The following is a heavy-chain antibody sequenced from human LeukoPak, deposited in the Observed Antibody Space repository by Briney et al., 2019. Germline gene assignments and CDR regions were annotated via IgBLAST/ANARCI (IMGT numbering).Heavy chain of an antibody. J-gene: IGHJ4*02. Sequence: ASVKVSCKASGYTFTGYYMHWVRQAPGQGLEWMGWINSNSGGTNYAQKFQGRVTMTRDTSISTAYMELSRLGSDDTAVYYCAREANCSSTSCPFDYWGQGTLVTVSS. CDR1: GYTFTGYY. CDR2: INSNSGGT. CDR3: AREANCSSTSCPFDY. V-gene: IGHV1-2*02. D-gene: IGHD2-2*01.